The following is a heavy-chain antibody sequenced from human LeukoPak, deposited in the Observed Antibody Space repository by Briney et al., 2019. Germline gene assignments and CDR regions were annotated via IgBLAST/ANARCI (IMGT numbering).Heavy chain of an antibody. CDR1: GDSISSYY. J-gene: IGHJ4*02. Sequence: SETLSLTCTVSGDSISSYYWSWIRQPAGKGLEWIGRVYISGSTNHNPSLKSRVTMSVDTSKNQFSLKLSSVTAADTAVYYCARGGFWSGYYYIDYWGQGTLVTVSS. CDR3: ARGGFWSGYYYIDY. V-gene: IGHV4-4*07. CDR2: VYISGST. D-gene: IGHD3-3*01.